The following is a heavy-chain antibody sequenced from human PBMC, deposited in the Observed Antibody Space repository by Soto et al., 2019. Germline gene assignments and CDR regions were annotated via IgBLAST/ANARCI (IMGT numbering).Heavy chain of an antibody. V-gene: IGHV1-3*01. J-gene: IGHJ5*02. CDR3: ARVAERITMIVTKWFDP. CDR1: GYTFTSYA. D-gene: IGHD3-22*01. CDR2: INAGNGNT. Sequence: ASVKVSCKASGYTFTSYAMHWVRQAPGQRLEWMGWINAGNGNTKYSQKFQGRVTITRDTSASTAYMELSSLRSEDTAVYYCARVAERITMIVTKWFDPWGQGTLVTVSS.